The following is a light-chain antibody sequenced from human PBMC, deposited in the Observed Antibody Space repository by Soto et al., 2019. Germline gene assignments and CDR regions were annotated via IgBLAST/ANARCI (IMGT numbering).Light chain of an antibody. CDR1: QGISSY. J-gene: IGKJ1*01. Sequence: AIRMTQSPSSLSASTGDRVTITCRASQGISSYLAWYQQKPGKAPKLLVYDVSALMRGVPPRFSGSGSGTEFTLSITGLHPEDFATYYCQQYESYSATFGPGTRV. CDR2: DVS. CDR3: QQYESYSAT. V-gene: IGKV1-8*01.